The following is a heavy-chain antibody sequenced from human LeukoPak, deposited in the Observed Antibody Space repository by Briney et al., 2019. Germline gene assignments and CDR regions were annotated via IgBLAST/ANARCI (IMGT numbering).Heavy chain of an antibody. CDR1: GGSISSYY. CDR2: IYTSGST. Sequence: PSETLSLTCTVSGGSISSYYWSWIRQPAGKGLEWIGRIYTSGSTNYNPSFKSRVTMSVDTSKNQFSLKLSSVTAADTAVYYCARDYGSGSLNAFDIWGQGTMVTVSS. J-gene: IGHJ3*02. V-gene: IGHV4-4*07. D-gene: IGHD3-10*01. CDR3: ARDYGSGSLNAFDI.